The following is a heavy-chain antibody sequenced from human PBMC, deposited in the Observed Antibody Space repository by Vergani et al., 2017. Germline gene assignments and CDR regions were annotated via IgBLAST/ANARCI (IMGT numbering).Heavy chain of an antibody. Sequence: QVQLVQSGAEVKKPGASVKVSCKASGHTFTSYGISWVRQAPGQGLEWMGWMNPNSGNTGYAQKFQGRVTFTRSNSINTAYMELSSLRSEDTAVYYCARGVGGNIRDFDYWGQGTLVTVSS. CDR3: ARGVGGNIRDFDY. CDR2: MNPNSGNT. V-gene: IGHV1-8*03. CDR1: GHTFTSYG. D-gene: IGHD4-23*01. J-gene: IGHJ4*02.